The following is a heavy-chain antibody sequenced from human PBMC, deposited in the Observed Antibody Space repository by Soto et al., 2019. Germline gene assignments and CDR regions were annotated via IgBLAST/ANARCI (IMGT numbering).Heavy chain of an antibody. CDR3: ARTDIVVVPAAIDGYYFDY. Sequence: GGSLRLSCAASGFTFSDYYMSWIRQAPGKGLEWVSYISSSSSYTNYADSVKGRFTISRDNAKNSLYLQMNSLRAEDTAVYYCARTDIVVVPAAIDGYYFDYWGQGTLVTVSS. D-gene: IGHD2-2*01. CDR1: GFTFSDYY. CDR2: ISSSSSYT. J-gene: IGHJ4*02. V-gene: IGHV3-11*06.